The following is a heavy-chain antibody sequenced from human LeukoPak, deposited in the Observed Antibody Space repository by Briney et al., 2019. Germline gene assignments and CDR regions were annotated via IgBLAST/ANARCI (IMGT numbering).Heavy chain of an antibody. CDR2: IYTSGST. V-gene: IGHV4-4*07. CDR1: GGSISSYY. D-gene: IGHD6-13*01. Sequence: PSETLSLTCTVSGGSISSYYWSWIRQPAGKGLEWIGRIYTSGSTNYNPSLKSRVTMSVDTKKSQFSLKLSSVTAADTVFYYCGRASWYGGFDFWGQGTMVTVSS. CDR3: GRASWYGGFDF. J-gene: IGHJ4*02.